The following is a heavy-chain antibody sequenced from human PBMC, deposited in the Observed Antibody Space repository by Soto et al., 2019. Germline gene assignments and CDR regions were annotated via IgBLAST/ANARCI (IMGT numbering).Heavy chain of an antibody. Sequence: QVQLQESGPGLVKPSETLSLTCTVSGGSISSYYWSWIRQPPGKGLEWIGYIYYSGSTNYNPSLKRRVTISVDTSKNQFSLKLSSVTAADTAVYYCARGGDYVGYWYFDLWGRGTLVTVSS. D-gene: IGHD4-17*01. V-gene: IGHV4-59*01. CDR2: IYYSGST. CDR3: ARGGDYVGYWYFDL. J-gene: IGHJ2*01. CDR1: GGSISSYY.